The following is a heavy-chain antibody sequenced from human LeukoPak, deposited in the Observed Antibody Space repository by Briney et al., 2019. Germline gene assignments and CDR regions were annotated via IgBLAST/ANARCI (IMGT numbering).Heavy chain of an antibody. D-gene: IGHD6-13*01. V-gene: IGHV4-34*01. CDR1: GGSFSGYY. Sequence: SETLSLTCAVYGGSFSGYYWSWIRQPPGKGLEWIGEINHSGSTNYNPSLKSRVTISVDTSKNQFSLKLSSVTAADTAVYYCARGELGSWPQIDHWGQGTLVTVSS. CDR2: INHSGST. J-gene: IGHJ4*02. CDR3: ARGELGSWPQIDH.